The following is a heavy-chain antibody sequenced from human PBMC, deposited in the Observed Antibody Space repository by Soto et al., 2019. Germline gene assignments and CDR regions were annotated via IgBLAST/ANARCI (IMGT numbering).Heavy chain of an antibody. J-gene: IGHJ6*03. CDR2: ISGSGGST. CDR3: AKRLSYSNYWHYMDV. CDR1: GFTFSSYA. V-gene: IGHV3-23*01. Sequence: PGGSLRLSCAASGFTFSSYAMSWVRQAPGKGLEWVSAISGSGGSTYYADSVKGRFTISRDNSKNTLYLQMNSLRAEDTAVYYCAKRLSYSNYWHYMDVWGKGTTVTVSS. D-gene: IGHD4-4*01.